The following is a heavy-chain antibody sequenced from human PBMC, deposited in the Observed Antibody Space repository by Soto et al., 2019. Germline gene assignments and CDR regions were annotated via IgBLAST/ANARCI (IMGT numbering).Heavy chain of an antibody. Sequence: EVQLLESGGGLVHPGGSRRLSCAASGFTFSSFVMNWVRQAPGKGLEWVSTVSPGGDVSHYTDSVKGRFTISRDNSRMTLHLQMDSLRAENAACYFCVRRAITANTNWGAFHVWGPGTVVTVSS. CDR2: VSPGGDVS. V-gene: IGHV3-23*01. J-gene: IGHJ3*01. D-gene: IGHD1-20*01. CDR3: VRRAITANTNWGAFHV. CDR1: GFTFSSFV.